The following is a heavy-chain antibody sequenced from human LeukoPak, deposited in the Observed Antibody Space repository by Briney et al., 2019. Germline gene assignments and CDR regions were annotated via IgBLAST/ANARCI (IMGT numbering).Heavy chain of an antibody. CDR1: GGSISSGGYY. CDR2: IYYSGST. D-gene: IGHD2-15*01. CDR3: AMRGYCSGGSCGGLQDY. Sequence: SQTLSLTCTVSGGSISSGGYYWSWIRQHPGKGLEWIGYIYYSGSTYYNPSLKSRVTISVDTSKNQLSLKLSSVTAADTAVYYCAMRGYCSGGSCGGLQDYWGQGTLVTVSS. J-gene: IGHJ4*02. V-gene: IGHV4-31*03.